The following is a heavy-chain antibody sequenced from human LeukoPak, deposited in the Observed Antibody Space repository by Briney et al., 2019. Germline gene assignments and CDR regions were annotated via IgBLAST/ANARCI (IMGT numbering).Heavy chain of an antibody. J-gene: IGHJ3*02. CDR1: GGSISSYY. Sequence: SETLSFTCTVSGGSISSYYWSWIRQPPGKGLEWIGYIYTSGSTNYNPSLKSRVTISVDTSKNQFSLKLSSVTAADTAVYYCARTNWNHIFAFDIWGQGTMVTVSS. D-gene: IGHD1-14*01. V-gene: IGHV4-4*09. CDR2: IYTSGST. CDR3: ARTNWNHIFAFDI.